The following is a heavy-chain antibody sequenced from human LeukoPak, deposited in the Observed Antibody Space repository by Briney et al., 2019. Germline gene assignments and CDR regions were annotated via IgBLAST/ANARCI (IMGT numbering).Heavy chain of an antibody. CDR3: ARSYYYDSSDALDI. CDR1: GGSISSGGYY. Sequence: SETLSLTCTVSGGSISSGGYYWSWIRQYPGKGLEWIGYIYYSGSTYYNPSLKSRVTISVDTSKNQFSLKLSSVTAADTAVYYCARSYYYDSSDALDIWGQGTMVTVSS. D-gene: IGHD3-22*01. V-gene: IGHV4-31*03. J-gene: IGHJ3*02. CDR2: IYYSGST.